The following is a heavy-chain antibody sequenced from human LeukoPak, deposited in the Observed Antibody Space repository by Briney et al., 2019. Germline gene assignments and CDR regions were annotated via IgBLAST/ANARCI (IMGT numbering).Heavy chain of an antibody. CDR3: ARGEYAFDY. Sequence: GGSLRLSCAASEFTFSSYGMHWVRQAPGKGLEWVAVISYDGSNKYYADSVKGRFTISRDNAKNTLYLQMNSLRAEGTAVYYCARGEYAFDYWGQGTLVTVSS. CDR1: EFTFSSYG. V-gene: IGHV3-30*03. CDR2: ISYDGSNK. J-gene: IGHJ4*02. D-gene: IGHD2-8*01.